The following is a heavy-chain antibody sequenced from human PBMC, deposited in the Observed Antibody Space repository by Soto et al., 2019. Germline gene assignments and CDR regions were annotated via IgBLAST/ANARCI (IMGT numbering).Heavy chain of an antibody. V-gene: IGHV3-30*18. CDR1: GYTFSSYG. CDR2: VNYEGSNK. Sequence: VGSLRLSCSASGYTFSSYGMHWFLQAPGKWLVWVAGVNYEGSNKYYADSVNGRFTISRDNSKNTLYLQMKRLRAEDTAVYYCAQGMGNNSGYCFAYWGQGTMVTVFS. J-gene: IGHJ4*02. D-gene: IGHD3-22*01. CDR3: AQGMGNNSGYCFAY.